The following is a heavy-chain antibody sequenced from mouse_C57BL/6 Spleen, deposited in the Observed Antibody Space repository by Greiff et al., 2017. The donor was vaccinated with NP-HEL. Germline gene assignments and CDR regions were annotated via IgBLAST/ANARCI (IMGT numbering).Heavy chain of an antibody. Sequence: EVQLVESGGGLVQPKGSLKLSCAASGFSFNTYAMNWVRQAPGKGLEWVARIRSKSNNYATYYADSVKDRFTISRDDSESMLYLQMNNLKTEDTAMYYCVRQEDGYSLFAYWGQGTLVTVSA. CDR2: IRSKSNNYAT. J-gene: IGHJ3*01. CDR1: GFSFNTYA. CDR3: VRQEDGYSLFAY. D-gene: IGHD2-3*01. V-gene: IGHV10-1*01.